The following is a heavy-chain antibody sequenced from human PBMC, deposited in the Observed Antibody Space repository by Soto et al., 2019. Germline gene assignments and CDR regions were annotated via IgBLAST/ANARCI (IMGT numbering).Heavy chain of an antibody. D-gene: IGHD2-15*01. J-gene: IGHJ6*02. CDR3: APLSVSLSGPYGIHV. CDR2: MFYSGLT. CDR1: GYSVSSSDYY. Sequence: AETLSLSCSVSGYSVSSSDYYWAWIRQPPGKGLEWIGSMFYSGLTYYNPSLKSRVTLSVDTSKNQFSVRLNSVTAADTAVYYCAPLSVSLSGPYGIHVWGQGTTVTVSS. V-gene: IGHV4-39*01.